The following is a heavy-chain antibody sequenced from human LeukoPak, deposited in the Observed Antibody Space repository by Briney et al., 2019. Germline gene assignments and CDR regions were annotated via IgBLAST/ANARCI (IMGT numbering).Heavy chain of an antibody. D-gene: IGHD6-13*01. CDR3: ARDTSSSWSNWFDP. CDR1: GFTFSSYS. CDR2: ISSSSSYI. Sequence: GGSLRLSCAASGFTFSSYSMTWVRQAPGKGLEWVSSISSSSSYIYYADSVKGRFSIPRDNAKNSLYLQMNSLRAEDTAVYYCARDTSSSWSNWFDPWGQGTLVTVSS. J-gene: IGHJ5*02. V-gene: IGHV3-21*01.